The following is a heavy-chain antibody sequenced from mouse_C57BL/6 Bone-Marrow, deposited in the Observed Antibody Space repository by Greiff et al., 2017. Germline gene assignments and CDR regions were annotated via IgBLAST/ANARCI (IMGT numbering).Heavy chain of an antibody. CDR3: ARDDGYPLYYYAMDY. D-gene: IGHD2-3*01. CDR1: GYTFTSYG. CDR2: IYPRSGNT. J-gene: IGHJ4*01. V-gene: IGHV1-81*01. Sequence: VHLVESGAELARPGASVKLSCKASGYTFTSYGISWVKQRTGQGLEWIGEIYPRSGNTYYNEKFKGKATLTADKSSSTAYMKLRSLTSEDSAVYFCARDDGYPLYYYAMDYGGQGTSVTVSS.